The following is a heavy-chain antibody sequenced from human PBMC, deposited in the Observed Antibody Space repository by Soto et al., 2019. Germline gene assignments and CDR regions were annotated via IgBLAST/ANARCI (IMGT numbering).Heavy chain of an antibody. J-gene: IGHJ5*02. CDR2: IYYSGSA. CDR3: ARVSSSSRAPNWFDP. V-gene: IGHV4-31*03. D-gene: IGHD6-6*01. Sequence: SETLSLTCTVSGDSITSGTYYWSWVRQHPDKGLEWIGYIYYSGSAYYNPSLKSRVTISVDTSKNQFYLRLISVTAADTAVYFCARVSSSSRAPNWFDPWGQGTLVTVSS. CDR1: GDSITSGTYY.